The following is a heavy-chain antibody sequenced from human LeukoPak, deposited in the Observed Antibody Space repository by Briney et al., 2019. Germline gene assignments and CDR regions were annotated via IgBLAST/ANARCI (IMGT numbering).Heavy chain of an antibody. D-gene: IGHD3-22*01. V-gene: IGHV1-69*05. J-gene: IGHJ5*02. CDR2: IIPIFVTA. CDR1: GGTFSSYA. Sequence: ASVKVSCKASGGTFSSYAISWVRQAPGQGLEWMGRIIPIFVTANYAQKFQGRVTITTDESTSTAYMELSSLRSEDTAVYYCAXDLEWSNYYDSSGKWFXXWGQXTLXT. CDR3: AXDLEWSNYYDSSGKWFXX.